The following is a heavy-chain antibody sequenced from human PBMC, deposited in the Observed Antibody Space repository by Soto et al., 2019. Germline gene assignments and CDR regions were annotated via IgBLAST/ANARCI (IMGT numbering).Heavy chain of an antibody. CDR1: WFPFHWYG. J-gene: IGHJ6*02. V-gene: IGHV3-30*18. Sequence: GGAPKLFLEAPWFPFHWYGMHWVPQAARQGLEWVAVISYDRSNIYYADSVKGRFTISTDNSKRTIFLQMNSLTAEDTAVYYCTKDGNDYSDYYYYVMDVWGQGTTVTVSS. CDR3: TKDGNDYSDYYYYVMDV. CDR2: ISYDRSNI. D-gene: IGHD4-4*01.